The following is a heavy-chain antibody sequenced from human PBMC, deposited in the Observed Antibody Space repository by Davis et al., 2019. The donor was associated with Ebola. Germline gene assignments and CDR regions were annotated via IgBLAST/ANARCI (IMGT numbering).Heavy chain of an antibody. CDR2: INHSGST. D-gene: IGHD1-26*01. CDR3: ARYVVGATIYFDY. CDR1: GGSFSGYY. Sequence: MPSETLSLTCAVYGGSFSGYYWSWIRQPPGKGLEWIGEINHSGSTNYNPSLKSRVTISVDTSKNQFSLKLSSVTAADTAVYYCARYVVGATIYFDYWGQGTLVTVSS. V-gene: IGHV4-34*01. J-gene: IGHJ4*02.